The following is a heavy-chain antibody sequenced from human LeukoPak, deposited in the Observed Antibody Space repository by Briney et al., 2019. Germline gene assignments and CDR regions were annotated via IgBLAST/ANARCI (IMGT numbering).Heavy chain of an antibody. J-gene: IGHJ5*02. CDR1: GFTFGHHA. V-gene: IGHV3-49*03. CDR2: IRSKAYGGTT. CDR3: TRVKFGGSHSHSGSAGFDP. Sequence: PGGSLRLSCKAFGFTFGHHAMSWFRQAPGKGLEWVGFIRSKAYGGTTEYAASVKGRFTISRDDSKSIAYLQMNSLKTEDTAVYYCTRVKFGGSHSHSGSAGFDPWGQGTLVTVSS. D-gene: IGHD1-26*01.